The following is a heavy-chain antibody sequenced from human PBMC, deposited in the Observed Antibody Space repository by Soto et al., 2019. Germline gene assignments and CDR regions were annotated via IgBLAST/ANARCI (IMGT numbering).Heavy chain of an antibody. CDR1: GGSISSGDYY. CDR3: ARDLPYYYDSSGYYYPPSYGWFDP. V-gene: IGHV4-30-4*01. Sequence: QVQLQESGPGLVKPSQTLSLTCTVSGGSISSGDYYWSWIRQPPGKGLEWIGYIYYSGSTYYNPSLKSRVTISVDTSKHQFSLKLSSVTAADTAVYYCARDLPYYYDSSGYYYPPSYGWFDPWGQGTLVTVSS. CDR2: IYYSGST. D-gene: IGHD3-22*01. J-gene: IGHJ5*02.